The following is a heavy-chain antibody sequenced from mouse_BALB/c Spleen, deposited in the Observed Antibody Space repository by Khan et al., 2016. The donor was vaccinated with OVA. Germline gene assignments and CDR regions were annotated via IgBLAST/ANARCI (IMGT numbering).Heavy chain of an antibody. Sequence: EVELVESGGGLVKPGGSLKVSCAASGFTFSNYGMSWVRQTPEKRLEWVASISSGGSTYYPDSAKGRVTISRDNARNILYLQMSSLRSEDTAMYYCARDYWFVYWGQGTLVTVSA. CDR3: ARDYWFVY. CDR1: GFTFSNYG. J-gene: IGHJ3*01. V-gene: IGHV5-6-5*01. CDR2: ISSGGST.